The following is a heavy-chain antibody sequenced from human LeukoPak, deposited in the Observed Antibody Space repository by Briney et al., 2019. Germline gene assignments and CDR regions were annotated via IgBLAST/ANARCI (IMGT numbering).Heavy chain of an antibody. V-gene: IGHV3-33*01. J-gene: IGHJ4*02. CDR2: IWYDGSNK. D-gene: IGHD5-12*01. CDR3: ARDAPAPYIVATSYAPDY. Sequence: GRSLRLSCAASGFTFSSYGMHWVRQVPGKGLEWVAVIWYDGSNKYYADSVKGRFTISRDNSKNTLYLQMNSLRAEDTAVYYCARDAPAPYIVATSYAPDYWGQGTLVTVSS. CDR1: GFTFSSYG.